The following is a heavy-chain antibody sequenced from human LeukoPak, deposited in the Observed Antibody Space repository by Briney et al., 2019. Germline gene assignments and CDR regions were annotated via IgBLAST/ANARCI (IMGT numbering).Heavy chain of an antibody. CDR1: GFTFSSYG. V-gene: IGHV3-30*02. D-gene: IGHD5-18*01. J-gene: IGHJ4*02. Sequence: GSLRLSCAASGFTFSSYGMHWVRQAPGKVLEWVAFIRYDGSNKYYADSVKGRFTISRDNSKNTLYLQMNSLRAEDTAVYYCAKDERGGGYSYGPYYFDYWGQGTLVTVSS. CDR3: AKDERGGGYSYGPYYFDY. CDR2: IRYDGSNK.